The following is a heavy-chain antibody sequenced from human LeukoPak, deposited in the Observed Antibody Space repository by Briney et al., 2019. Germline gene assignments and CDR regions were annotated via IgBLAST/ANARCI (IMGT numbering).Heavy chain of an antibody. D-gene: IGHD2-15*01. CDR1: GGSISSGGYS. V-gene: IGHV4-61*08. CDR2: IYYSGST. J-gene: IGHJ4*02. CDR3: AREAAGYCSGGSCRLFDY. Sequence: SETLSLTCAVSGGSISSGGYSWSWIRQPPGKGLEWIGYIYYSGSTNYNPSLKSRVTISVDTSKNQFSLKLSSVTAADTAVYYCAREAAGYCSGGSCRLFDYWGQGTLVTVSS.